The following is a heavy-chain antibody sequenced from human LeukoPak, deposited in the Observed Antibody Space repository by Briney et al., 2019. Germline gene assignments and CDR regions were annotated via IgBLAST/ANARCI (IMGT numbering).Heavy chain of an antibody. D-gene: IGHD7-27*01. J-gene: IGHJ2*01. CDR2: INHSGST. CDR1: GGSFSGYY. Sequence: PSETLSLTCAVYGGSFSGYYWSWIRQPPGKGLEWIGEINHSGSTNYNPSLKSRVTISVDTSKNQFSLKLSSVTAADTAVYYCARGPFTWARYFDLWGRGTLLTVSS. CDR3: ARGPFTWARYFDL. V-gene: IGHV4-34*01.